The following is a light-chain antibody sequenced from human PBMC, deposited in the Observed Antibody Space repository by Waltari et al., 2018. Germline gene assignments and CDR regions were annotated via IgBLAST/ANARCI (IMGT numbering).Light chain of an antibody. Sequence: QPALTQPASVTGSPGQSITISCTGSSSDVGGYNSVSWYQQHPGKAPKVLIYDVSKWPSGVSNRFSGSKSGNTASLTISGLQAEDEADYYCTSFTSSGTYVFGTGTKVTV. V-gene: IGLV2-14*01. CDR2: DVS. CDR1: SSDVGGYNS. CDR3: TSFTSSGTYV. J-gene: IGLJ1*01.